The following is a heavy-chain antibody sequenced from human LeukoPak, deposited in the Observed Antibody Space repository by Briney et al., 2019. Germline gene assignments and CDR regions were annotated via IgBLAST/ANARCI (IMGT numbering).Heavy chain of an antibody. CDR1: GGSISSGGYY. D-gene: IGHD6-19*01. J-gene: IGHJ4*02. V-gene: IGHV4-61*08. CDR2: IYYSGST. Sequence: SQTLSLTCTVSGGSISSGGYYWSWIRQPPGKGLEWIGYIYYSGSTNYNPSLKSRVTISVDTSKNQFSLKLSSVTAADTAVYYCARLPYIAVAEGFDYWGQGTLVTVSS. CDR3: ARLPYIAVAEGFDY.